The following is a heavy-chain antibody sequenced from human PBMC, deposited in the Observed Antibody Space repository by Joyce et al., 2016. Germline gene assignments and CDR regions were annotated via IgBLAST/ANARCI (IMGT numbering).Heavy chain of an antibody. CDR3: ARDSKLSDTWYFDL. V-gene: IGHV1-3*04. CDR2: IATGNGYT. Sequence: QVLLVLSGAEVRQPGASVKVSCKASGYKFTSDGIHWMRPAPGQGLEWMGWIATGNGYTHYAQRLQGRATITKDTSAATAYMELGSLTSEDTAVYYCARDSKLSDTWYFDLWGRGTLVSVSS. J-gene: IGHJ2*01. D-gene: IGHD2-21*01. CDR1: GYKFTSDG.